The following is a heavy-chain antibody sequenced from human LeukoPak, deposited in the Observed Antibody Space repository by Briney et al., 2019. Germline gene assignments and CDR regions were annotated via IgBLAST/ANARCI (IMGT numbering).Heavy chain of an antibody. CDR1: GYSFTRHW. CDR3: ARESADYGDYPDYFDY. J-gene: IGHJ4*02. V-gene: IGHV5-10-1*01. CDR2: IDPSDSYT. Sequence: GESLKISCKGSGYSFTRHWISWVRQMPGKGVEWMGRIDPSDSYTNYSPSFQGHVNISADKSISTAYLQWTSLKASDTAMYYCARESADYGDYPDYFDYWGQGTLVTVSS. D-gene: IGHD4-17*01.